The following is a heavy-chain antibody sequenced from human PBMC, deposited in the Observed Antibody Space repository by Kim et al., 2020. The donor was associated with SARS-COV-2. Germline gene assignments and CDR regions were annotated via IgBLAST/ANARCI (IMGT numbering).Heavy chain of an antibody. J-gene: IGHJ4*02. CDR1: GFTFTGHA. V-gene: IGHV3-23*01. CDR2: IDGSDGTT. D-gene: IGHD2-21*01. CDR3: LKGGWGWHWDY. Sequence: GGSLRLSCTTSGFTFTGHAMSWVRQAPGKGLEWVSSIDGSDGTTYYVDSVKGRFSISRDDSKNTLYLQMSALRADDTAAYYCLKGGWGWHWDYWGQGTL.